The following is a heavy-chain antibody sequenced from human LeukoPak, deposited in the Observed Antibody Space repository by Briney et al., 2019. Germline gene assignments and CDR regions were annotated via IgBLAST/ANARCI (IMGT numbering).Heavy chain of an antibody. D-gene: IGHD3-16*01. V-gene: IGHV3-30*02. CDR3: ARLEGDQAFDY. J-gene: IGHJ4*02. CDR2: IRYDGSNK. CDR1: GFTFSNYG. Sequence: SGGSLRLPCAASGFTFSNYGIHWVRLPPGKGLEWVAFIRYDGSNKYYADSVKGRFTISRDNSKNTVYMQMNSLRAEDTAVYYCARLEGDQAFDYWGQGTLVTVSS.